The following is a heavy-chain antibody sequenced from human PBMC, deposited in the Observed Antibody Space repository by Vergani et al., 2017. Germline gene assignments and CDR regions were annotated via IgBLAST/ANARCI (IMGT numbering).Heavy chain of an antibody. CDR3: AGPQGTSAYYYGGFDS. J-gene: IGHJ4*02. CDR1: GFTFTAHG. CDR2: ISSDGGST. V-gene: IGHV3-23*01. Sequence: EVQLLESGGGSAQPGESLRLSCVASGFTFTAHGLNWVRQAPGKGLEWVSSISSDGGSTYYADSVKGRFTISRDNSKNTLSLQMNSLTAEDTAIYYCAGPQGTSAYYYGGFDSWGQGTRVTVSS. D-gene: IGHD3-22*01.